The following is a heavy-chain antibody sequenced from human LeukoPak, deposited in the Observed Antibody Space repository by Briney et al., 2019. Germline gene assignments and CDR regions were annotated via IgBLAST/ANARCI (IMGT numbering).Heavy chain of an antibody. Sequence: GGSLRLSCAASGFTFSSYWMSWVRQAPGKGLKWVANIKQDGSEKYYVDSVKGRFTISRDNAKNSLYLQMNSLRAEDTAVYYCARDCTNGVCPNDYWGQGTLVTVSS. CDR1: GFTFSSYW. CDR3: ARDCTNGVCPNDY. J-gene: IGHJ4*02. V-gene: IGHV3-7*01. CDR2: IKQDGSEK. D-gene: IGHD2-8*01.